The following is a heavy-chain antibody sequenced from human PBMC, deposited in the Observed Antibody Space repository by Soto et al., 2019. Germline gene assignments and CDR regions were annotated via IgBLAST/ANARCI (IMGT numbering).Heavy chain of an antibody. D-gene: IGHD3-3*01. J-gene: IGHJ5*02. CDR2: ISSSSSTI. V-gene: IGHV3-48*02. CDR1: GFTFSSNS. Sequence: EVQVVESGGGLVQPGGSLRLSCAASGFTFSSNSMNWVREAPGKGLEWISYISSSSSTIYADSAKGRFTISRDNAKNSLYLQMNSLRDEYTAVYYCARVIWSGHLTSDLWGQGTLVTVSS. CDR3: ARVIWSGHLTSDL.